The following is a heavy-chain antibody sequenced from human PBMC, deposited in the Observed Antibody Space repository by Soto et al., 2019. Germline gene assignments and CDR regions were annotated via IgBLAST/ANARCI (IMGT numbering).Heavy chain of an antibody. CDR1: GYSFTSYW. CDR2: IYPGDSDT. D-gene: IGHD3-3*01. V-gene: IGHV5-51*01. CDR3: ALKPDPRGVVRAFDI. J-gene: IGHJ3*02. Sequence: LGESLKISCKGSGYSFTSYWIGWVRRMPGKGLEWMGIIYPGDSDTRYSPSFQGQVTISADKSISTAYLQWSSLKASDTAMYYCALKPDPRGVVRAFDIWGQGTMVTVSS.